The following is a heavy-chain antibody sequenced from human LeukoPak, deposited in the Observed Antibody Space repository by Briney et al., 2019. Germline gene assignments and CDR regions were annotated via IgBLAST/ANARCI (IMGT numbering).Heavy chain of an antibody. V-gene: IGHV1-46*01. CDR1: GYTFTSYY. CDR3: ARSRGPHPYYASSGYATQAAFDI. D-gene: IGHD3-22*01. J-gene: IGHJ3*02. Sequence: ASVKVSCKASGYTFTSYYMHWVRQAPGQGLEWMGIINPSGGSTSYAQKFQGRVTMTRDTSTSTVYMELSSLRSEDTAVYYCARSRGPHPYYASSGYATQAAFDIWGRGTMVTVSS. CDR2: INPSGGST.